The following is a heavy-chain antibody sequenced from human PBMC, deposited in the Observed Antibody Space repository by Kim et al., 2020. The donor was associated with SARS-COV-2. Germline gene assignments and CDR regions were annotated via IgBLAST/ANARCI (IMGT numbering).Heavy chain of an antibody. J-gene: IGHJ6*02. CDR3: ARDRGLLWFGETQGGMDV. CDR2: INAGNGNT. CDR1: GYTFTSYA. V-gene: IGHV1-3*01. Sequence: ASVKVSCKASGYTFTSYAMHWVRQAPGQRLEWMGWINAGNGNTKYSQKFQGRVTITRDTPASTAYMELSSLRSEDTAVYYCARDRGLLWFGETQGGMDVWGQGTTVTVS. D-gene: IGHD3-10*01.